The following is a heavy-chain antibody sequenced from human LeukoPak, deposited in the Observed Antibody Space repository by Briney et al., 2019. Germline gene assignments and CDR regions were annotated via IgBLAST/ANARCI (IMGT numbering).Heavy chain of an antibody. CDR1: VYTFTGYY. J-gene: IGHJ5*02. V-gene: IGHV1-2*02. Sequence: GASVKVSCKASVYTFTGYYMHWVRQAPGQGLEWMGWINPNSGGTNYAQKFQGRVTMTRDTSISTAYMELSRLRSDDTAVYYCWTKVVVVAATRGWFDPWGQGTLVTVSS. CDR3: WTKVVVVAATRGWFDP. D-gene: IGHD2-15*01. CDR2: INPNSGGT.